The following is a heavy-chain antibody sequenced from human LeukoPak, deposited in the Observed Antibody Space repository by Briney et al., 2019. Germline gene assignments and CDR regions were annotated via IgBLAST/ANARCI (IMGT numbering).Heavy chain of an antibody. D-gene: IGHD4-17*01. CDR2: ISSSSSYI. CDR3: AKEGNGDYFFDY. Sequence: KTGGSLRLSCTASGFTFSSYSMNWVRQAPGKGLEWVSSISSSSSYIYYADSVRGRFTISRDNAKNSLYLQMNSLRAEDTALYYCAKEGNGDYFFDYWGQGTLVTVSS. V-gene: IGHV3-21*04. CDR1: GFTFSSYS. J-gene: IGHJ4*02.